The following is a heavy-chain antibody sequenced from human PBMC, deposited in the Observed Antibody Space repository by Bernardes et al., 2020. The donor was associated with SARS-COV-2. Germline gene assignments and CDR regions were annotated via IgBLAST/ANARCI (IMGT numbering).Heavy chain of an antibody. Sequence: GGSLRLSRAVSGFTFSRYWMSWVRQAPGKGLEWVANVNQDGSDKYYVDSVKGRFTISRDTSKNTLYLQMNSLRVEDTAIYYCAKEVPANNYWGQGTLVTVSS. CDR3: AKEVPANNY. CDR1: GFTFSRYW. V-gene: IGHV3-7*03. CDR2: VNQDGSDK. J-gene: IGHJ4*02. D-gene: IGHD2-2*01.